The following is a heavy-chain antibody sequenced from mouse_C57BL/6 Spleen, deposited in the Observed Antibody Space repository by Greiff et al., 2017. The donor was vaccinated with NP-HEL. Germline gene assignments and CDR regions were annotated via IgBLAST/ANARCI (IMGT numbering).Heavy chain of an antibody. Sequence: VQGVESGAELVRPGTSVKVSCKASGYAFTNYLIEWVKQRPGQGLEWIGVINPGSGGTNYNEKFKGKATLTADKSSSTAYMQLSSLTSEDSAVYFCARDYGNYVSYFDYWGQGTTLTVSS. CDR1: GYAFTNYL. V-gene: IGHV1-54*01. D-gene: IGHD2-1*01. J-gene: IGHJ2*01. CDR2: INPGSGGT. CDR3: ARDYGNYVSYFDY.